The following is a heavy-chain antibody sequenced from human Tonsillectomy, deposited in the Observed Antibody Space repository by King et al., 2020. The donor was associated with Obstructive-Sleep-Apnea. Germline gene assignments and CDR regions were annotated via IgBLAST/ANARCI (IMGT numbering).Heavy chain of an antibody. CDR2: ISYTENT. CDR1: GGSISSYY. D-gene: IGHD1-26*01. J-gene: IGHJ4*02. CDR3: ARHSRKWEVLYFGFDF. Sequence: QMQLQESGLGLVKPSETLSLTCIVSGGSISSYYWSWFRQPPGKGLEWIGYISYTENTSFNPSLKSRVTLSVDTSKNQFSLKLNSVTAADTAVYYCARHSRKWEVLYFGFDFWGLGTLVTVSS. V-gene: IGHV4-59*08.